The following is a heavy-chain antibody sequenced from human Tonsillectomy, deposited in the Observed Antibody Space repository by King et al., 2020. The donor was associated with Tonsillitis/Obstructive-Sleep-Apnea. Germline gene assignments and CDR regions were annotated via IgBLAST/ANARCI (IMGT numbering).Heavy chain of an antibody. V-gene: IGHV5-51*01. D-gene: IGHD6-19*01. CDR2: IYPGDSDT. CDR3: ARTVAGDRYAFDI. CDR1: GYSFTRYW. J-gene: IGHJ3*02. Sequence: VQLVESGAEVKKPGESLNISCKGSGYSFTRYWIGWVRQMPGKGLEWMGIIYPGDSDTEYSPPFQVQVTISADKSISTAYLQWGSLKASDIAMYYCARTVAGDRYAFDIWGQGTMVTVSS.